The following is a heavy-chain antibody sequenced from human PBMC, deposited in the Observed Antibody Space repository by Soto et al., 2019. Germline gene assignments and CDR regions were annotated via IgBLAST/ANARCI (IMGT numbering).Heavy chain of an antibody. V-gene: IGHV3-48*02. CDR1: GFTFSSYS. D-gene: IGHD3-3*01. J-gene: IGHJ4*02. CDR2: ISSSSSTI. Sequence: EVQLVESGGGLVQPGGSLRLSCAASGFTFSSYSMNWVRQAPGKGLEWVSYISSSSSTIYYADSVKGRFTISRDNAKNSLYLQMNSLRDEDTAVYYCARDLPSRSTIFGVVDYWGQGTLVTVSS. CDR3: ARDLPSRSTIFGVVDY.